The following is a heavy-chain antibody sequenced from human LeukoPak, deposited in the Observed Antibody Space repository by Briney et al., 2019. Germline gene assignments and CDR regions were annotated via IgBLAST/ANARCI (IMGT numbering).Heavy chain of an antibody. V-gene: IGHV4-39*07. CDR3: ARGQKYRNGYTVTELGSGYFDY. D-gene: IGHD5-18*01. CDR1: GVSISSGSNY. J-gene: IGHJ4*02. Sequence: SETLSLTCSVSGVSISSGSNYWGWIRQPPGKTLEWIGSIYSSGSTYYNSSLKSRVIILIDTSKNHFSLTLSSVTAADTAVYYCARGQKYRNGYTVTELGSGYFDYWGQGTLVTVSS. CDR2: IYSSGST.